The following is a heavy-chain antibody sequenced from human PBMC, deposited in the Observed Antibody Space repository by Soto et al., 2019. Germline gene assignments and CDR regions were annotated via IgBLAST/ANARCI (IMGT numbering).Heavy chain of an antibody. CDR1: GYTFTRYG. V-gene: IGHV1-18*01. Sequence: QVQLVQSGAEVKNPGASVKVSCKASGYTFTRYGIGWARQAPGQGLEWMGWINTYNGNTNYAQNVQGRVTLTTDTSTSTPYMELRSLRSNDTAIYYCAMVDVYVTPSPQDVWGQGTTVSVSS. CDR3: AMVDVYVTPSPQDV. D-gene: IGHD3-16*01. J-gene: IGHJ6*02. CDR2: INTYNGNT.